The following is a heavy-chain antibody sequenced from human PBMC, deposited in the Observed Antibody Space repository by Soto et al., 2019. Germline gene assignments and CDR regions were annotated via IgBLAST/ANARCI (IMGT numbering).Heavy chain of an antibody. CDR1: GGTFSSYA. Sequence: ASVKVSCKASGGTFSSYAISWVRQAPGQGLEWMGGIIPIFGTANYAQKFQGRVTITADESTSTAYMELSSLRSEDTAVYYCASAGDLPGIAAAERAPYFDYWGQGTLVTVSS. V-gene: IGHV1-69*13. J-gene: IGHJ4*02. CDR3: ASAGDLPGIAAAERAPYFDY. D-gene: IGHD6-13*01. CDR2: IIPIFGTA.